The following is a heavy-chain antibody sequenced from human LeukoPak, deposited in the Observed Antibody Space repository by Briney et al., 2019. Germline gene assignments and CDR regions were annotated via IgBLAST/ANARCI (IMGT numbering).Heavy chain of an antibody. V-gene: IGHV3-7*03. D-gene: IGHD3-22*01. Sequence: GGSLRLSCAASGFTFSSYWMSWVRQAPGNGLERVANIKQDGSEKYYVDSVKGRFTISRDNAKNSLYLQMNSLRAEDTAVYYCAKNRGYDSSGYLDYWGQGTLVTVSS. CDR1: GFTFSSYW. J-gene: IGHJ4*02. CDR3: AKNRGYDSSGYLDY. CDR2: IKQDGSEK.